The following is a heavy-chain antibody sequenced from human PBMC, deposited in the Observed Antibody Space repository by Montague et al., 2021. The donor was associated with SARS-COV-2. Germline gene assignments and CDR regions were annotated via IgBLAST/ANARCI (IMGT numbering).Heavy chain of an antibody. CDR3: ARGARQGYGFRLGSFGY. V-gene: IGHV4-34*01. D-gene: IGHD3-10*01. CDR1: GGSFSGHY. J-gene: IGHJ4*02. Sequence: SETLSLTCAVYGGSFSGHYWNWIRQPPGKGLEWIGEINHSGSTNNNPSLKSRVTMSVDTSKTQFSLKLSSVTAAATALYYCARGARQGYGFRLGSFGYWGQGTLVTVSS. CDR2: INHSGST.